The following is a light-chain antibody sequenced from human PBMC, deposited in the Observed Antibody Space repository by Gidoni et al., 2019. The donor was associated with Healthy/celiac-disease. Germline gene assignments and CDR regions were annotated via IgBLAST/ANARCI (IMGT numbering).Light chain of an antibody. CDR1: QSVSSSY. J-gene: IGKJ4*01. CDR3: QQYGSSRIT. CDR2: CAS. V-gene: IGKV3-20*01. Sequence: EIVLTQSPGTLSLSPGERATLSCRASQSVSSSYLAWYQQKPGQAPRLLIYCASSRATGIPDRFSGSGSGTDFTLTISRLEPEDFAVYYCQQYGSSRITFGGGTKVEIK.